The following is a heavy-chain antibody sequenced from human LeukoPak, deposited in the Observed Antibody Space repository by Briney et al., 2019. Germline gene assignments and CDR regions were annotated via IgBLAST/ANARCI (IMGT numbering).Heavy chain of an antibody. D-gene: IGHD4-17*01. V-gene: IGHV5-51*01. CDR3: ARLRTYGDYALNY. Sequence: GESLKISCRGSGYSFNSFLIGWVRQMPGKGLEWMGIIYPGDSDTRYSPSFQGQVAISADKSISTAYLQWSSLKASDSAMYYCARLRTYGDYALNYWGQGTLVTVSS. J-gene: IGHJ4*02. CDR2: IYPGDSDT. CDR1: GYSFNSFL.